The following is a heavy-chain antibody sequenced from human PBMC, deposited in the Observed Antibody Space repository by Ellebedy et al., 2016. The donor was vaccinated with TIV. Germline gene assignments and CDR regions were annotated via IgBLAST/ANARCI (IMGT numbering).Heavy chain of an antibody. CDR2: IFYSGST. J-gene: IGHJ2*01. CDR1: GGSISSYY. Sequence: MPSETLSLTCTVSGGSISSYYWNWIRQPPGKGLEWIAYIFYSGSTNYNPSLKSRVTISLDTSKNQFSLRLSSVTAADTAVYYCARGGYDISTGFTHWFFDLWGRGTLVIVSS. V-gene: IGHV4-59*08. CDR3: ARGGYDISTGFTHWFFDL. D-gene: IGHD3-9*01.